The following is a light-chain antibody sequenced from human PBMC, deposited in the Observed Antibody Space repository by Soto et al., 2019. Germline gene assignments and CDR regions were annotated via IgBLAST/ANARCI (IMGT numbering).Light chain of an antibody. CDR1: SGDIGSYNR. Sequence: QCALTQPASVSGSPGQSITISCTGTSGDIGSYNRVSWYQQHPGKAPRLIIYEVTDRPSGVSNRFSGSKSGNTASLTISGLQAEDEAEYYCSSYTNIKTRACVFGTGTKVTVL. J-gene: IGLJ1*01. CDR3: SSYTNIKTRACV. V-gene: IGLV2-14*01. CDR2: EVT.